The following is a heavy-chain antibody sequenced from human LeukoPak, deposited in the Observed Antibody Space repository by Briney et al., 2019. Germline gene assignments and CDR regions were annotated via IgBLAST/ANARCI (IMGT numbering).Heavy chain of an antibody. D-gene: IGHD5-18*01. CDR1: GYTFTSYG. CDR3: ARDDIQPFQDAFDI. V-gene: IGHV1-18*01. J-gene: IGHJ3*02. Sequence: ASVNVSCKASGYTFTSYGISWVRQAPGQGREWMGWISAYNGNTNYAQKLQGRVTMTTDTSTSTAYMELRSLRYADTAVYYCARDDIQPFQDAFDIWGQGTMVTVSS. CDR2: ISAYNGNT.